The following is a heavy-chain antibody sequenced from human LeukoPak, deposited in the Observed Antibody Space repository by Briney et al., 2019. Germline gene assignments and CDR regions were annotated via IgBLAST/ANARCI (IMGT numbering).Heavy chain of an antibody. Sequence: GGSLRLSCAASGFTFSSYAMTWIRQAPGKGLEWVSYISSSGSTIYYADSVKGRFTISRDNAKNSLYLQMNSLRAEDTAVYYCARDRYSGSSDYWGQGTLVTVSS. J-gene: IGHJ4*02. CDR3: ARDRYSGSSDY. CDR1: GFTFSSYA. V-gene: IGHV3-11*01. D-gene: IGHD1-26*01. CDR2: ISSSGSTI.